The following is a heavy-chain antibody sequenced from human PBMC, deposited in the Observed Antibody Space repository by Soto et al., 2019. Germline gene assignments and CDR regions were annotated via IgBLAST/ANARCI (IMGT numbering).Heavy chain of an antibody. D-gene: IGHD6-13*01. CDR3: AREGYSSSWYTYYGIDV. CDR1: GFTFSSYG. J-gene: IGHJ6*02. CDR2: IWYDGSNK. Sequence: QVQLVESGGGVVQPGRSLRLSCAASGFTFSSYGMHWVRQAPGKGLEWVAVIWYDGSNKYYADSVKGRFTISRDNSKNTRYLQMNSLRAEDTAVYYCAREGYSSSWYTYYGIDVWGQGTTVTGSS. V-gene: IGHV3-33*01.